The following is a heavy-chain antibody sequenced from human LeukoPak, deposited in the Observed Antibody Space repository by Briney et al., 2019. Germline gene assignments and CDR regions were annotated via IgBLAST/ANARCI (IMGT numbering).Heavy chain of an antibody. CDR1: RYTFTSYY. J-gene: IGHJ3*02. CDR2: INPSGGST. CDR3: ARDLAIVATINLAFDI. V-gene: IGHV1-46*01. Sequence: ASVKVSCKASRYTFTSYYMHWVRQAPGQGLEWMGIINPSGGSTSYAQKFQGRVTMTRDTSTSTVYMELSSLRSEDTAVYYCARDLAIVATINLAFDIWGQGTMVTVSS. D-gene: IGHD5-12*01.